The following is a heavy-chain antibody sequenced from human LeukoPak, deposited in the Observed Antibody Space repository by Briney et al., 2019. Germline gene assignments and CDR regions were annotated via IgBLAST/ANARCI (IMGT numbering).Heavy chain of an antibody. J-gene: IGHJ4*02. CDR3: ARGLSPRINMVRGVRPPFRGVFDY. D-gene: IGHD3-10*01. CDR1: GGSISTYH. Sequence: SETLSLTCAVSGGSISTYHWSWIRQPPGKGLEWIGEINHSGSTNYNPSLKSRVTISVDTSKNQFSLKLSSVTAADTAVYYCARGLSPRINMVRGVRPPFRGVFDYWGQGTLVTVSS. V-gene: IGHV4-34*01. CDR2: INHSGST.